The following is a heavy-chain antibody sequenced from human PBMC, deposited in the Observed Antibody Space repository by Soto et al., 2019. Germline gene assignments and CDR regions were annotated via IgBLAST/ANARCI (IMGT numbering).Heavy chain of an antibody. V-gene: IGHV4-4*07. Sequence: QVQLQESGPGLVKPSETLSLTCTVSNGSISNFYWNWIRQSAGKGLEWIGRMHGSGSATYNPSLRSRVTMSVDTSKNQFSLKVNSVTGADTAVYYCARSSHKESWFDPWGQGTLVTVSS. CDR2: MHGSGSA. CDR1: NGSISNFY. CDR3: ARSSHKESWFDP. J-gene: IGHJ5*02. D-gene: IGHD6-13*01.